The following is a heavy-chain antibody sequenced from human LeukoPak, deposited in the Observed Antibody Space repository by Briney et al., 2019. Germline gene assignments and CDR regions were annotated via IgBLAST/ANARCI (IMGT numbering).Heavy chain of an antibody. CDR1: GFTFDDYA. J-gene: IGHJ4*02. CDR2: ISWNSGSI. Sequence: GGSLRLSCAASGFTFDDYAMHWVRQAPGKGLEWVSGISWNSGSIGYADSVKGRFTISRDNAKNSLYLQMNSLRAEDTAVYYCARGHFEPYDILTGYQGGPGYFDYWGQGTLVTVSS. D-gene: IGHD3-9*01. V-gene: IGHV3-9*01. CDR3: ARGHFEPYDILTGYQGGPGYFDY.